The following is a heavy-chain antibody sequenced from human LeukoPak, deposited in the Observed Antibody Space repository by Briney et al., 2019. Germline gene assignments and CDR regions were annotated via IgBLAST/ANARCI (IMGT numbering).Heavy chain of an antibody. CDR1: GGSFSGYY. CDR2: INHSGST. CDR3: AREGYGDYGAFFDY. J-gene: IGHJ4*02. V-gene: IGHV4-34*01. Sequence: PSETLSLTCAVYGGSFSGYYWSWIRQPPGKGLEWIGEINHSGSTNYNPSLKSRVTISVDTSKNQFSLKLSSVTAADTAVYYCAREGYGDYGAFFDYWGQGTLVTVSS. D-gene: IGHD4-17*01.